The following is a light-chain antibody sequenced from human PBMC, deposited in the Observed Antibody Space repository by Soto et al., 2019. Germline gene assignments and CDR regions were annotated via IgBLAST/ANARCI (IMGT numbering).Light chain of an antibody. Sequence: EVVLTQSPATLSLSPGEGATLSCRASQSVSSYLAWYQQKPGQAPRLLIYDASNRATGIPARFSGSGSGTDFVLTISSLQPEDSATYYCQKGNSLPITCGQGTRLEIK. CDR2: DAS. J-gene: IGKJ5*01. CDR1: QSVSSY. V-gene: IGKV3-11*01. CDR3: QKGNSLPIT.